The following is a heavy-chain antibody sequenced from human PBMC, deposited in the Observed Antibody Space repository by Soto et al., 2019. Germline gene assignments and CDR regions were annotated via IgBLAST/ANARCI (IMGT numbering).Heavy chain of an antibody. CDR2: IYEAGFT. Sequence: SETLSLTCTVSAGSISSSSYYWGWIREPPGRGREWIGSIYEAGFTSYNPSLKSRVTISVDTSKYQFSLKVNSVTAADTAVYYCARGPSSFYYDSSAYQNLFDYWGQGALVTVSS. D-gene: IGHD3-22*01. V-gene: IGHV4-39*01. CDR3: ARGPSSFYYDSSAYQNLFDY. CDR1: AGSISSSSYY. J-gene: IGHJ4*02.